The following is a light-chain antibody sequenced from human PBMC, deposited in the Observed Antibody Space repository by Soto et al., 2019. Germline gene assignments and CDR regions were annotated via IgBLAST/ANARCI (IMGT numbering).Light chain of an antibody. V-gene: IGKV3-15*01. CDR3: QHYNNCPLT. J-gene: IGKJ4*01. Sequence: EIVMTQSPATLSVSPGERATLSCRASQSISNNLAWYQQKPGQAPRLLISGASTRATGIPVRFSGRGSATEFTLTISSLQSEDFAVYYCQHYNNCPLTFGGGTKVEVK. CDR1: QSISNN. CDR2: GAS.